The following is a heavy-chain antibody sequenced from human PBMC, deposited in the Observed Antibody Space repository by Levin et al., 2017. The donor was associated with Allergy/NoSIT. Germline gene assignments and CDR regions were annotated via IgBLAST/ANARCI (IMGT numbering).Heavy chain of an antibody. CDR3: AKDEKVGAMVY. CDR2: ISYDGSNK. V-gene: IGHV3-30*18. D-gene: IGHD1-26*01. Sequence: HAGGSLRLSCAASGFTFSSYGMHWVRQAPGKGLEWVAVISYDGSNKYYADSVKGRFTISRDNSKNTLYLQMNSLRAEDTAVYYCAKDEKVGAMVYWGQGTLVTVSS. J-gene: IGHJ4*02. CDR1: GFTFSSYG.